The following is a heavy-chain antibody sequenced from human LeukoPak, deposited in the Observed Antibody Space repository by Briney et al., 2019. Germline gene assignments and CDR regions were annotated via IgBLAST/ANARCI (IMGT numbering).Heavy chain of an antibody. D-gene: IGHD2-15*01. J-gene: IGHJ6*03. V-gene: IGHV3-48*04. CDR2: ISGSSSTI. CDR3: ARESQGYCSGSTCYYFYMDF. CDR1: GFTFSSYS. Sequence: PGGSLRLSCAASGFTFSSYSMNWVRQAPGKGLEWLSYISGSSSTIYYADSVKGRFTISRDNAKNSLYLQMNSLRAEDTAVYYCARESQGYCSGSTCYYFYMDFWGKGTTVTVSS.